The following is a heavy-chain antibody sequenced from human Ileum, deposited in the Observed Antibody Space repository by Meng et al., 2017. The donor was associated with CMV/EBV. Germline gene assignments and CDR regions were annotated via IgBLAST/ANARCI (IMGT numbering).Heavy chain of an antibody. Sequence: GGSLRLSCAASGFSFNSYSMNWVRQAPGKGLEWVSSISSSSTYIYYADSVKGRFTISRDNAKNSLYLQMNSLRTEDTAVYYCARDWAPSEFQDSYYGMDVWGQGSTVTVSS. CDR3: ARDWAPSEFQDSYYGMDV. V-gene: IGHV3-21*01. CDR2: ISSSSTYI. J-gene: IGHJ6*02. D-gene: IGHD3-10*01. CDR1: GFSFNSYS.